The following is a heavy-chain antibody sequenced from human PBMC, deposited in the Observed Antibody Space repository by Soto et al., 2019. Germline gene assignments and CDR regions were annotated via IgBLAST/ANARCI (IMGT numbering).Heavy chain of an antibody. CDR1: GFAFNGHG. V-gene: IGHV3-33*01. CDR3: ARDDLYEDNGLDS. J-gene: IGHJ5*01. D-gene: IGHD5-12*01. CDR2: IVHDGSED. Sequence: QVQLVESGGGVVQPGRSLRISCEASGFAFNGHGMHWVRQAPGKGLEWVAVIVHDGSEDFYADSVRGRFTISRDNSKNVLYPEMNSLRVEDTAVYYCARDDLYEDNGLDSWGQGTLVTVSP.